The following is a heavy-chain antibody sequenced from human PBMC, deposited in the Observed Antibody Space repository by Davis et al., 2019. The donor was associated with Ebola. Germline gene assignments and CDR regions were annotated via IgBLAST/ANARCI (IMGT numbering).Heavy chain of an antibody. Sequence: GGSLRLSCETSGFNSNNYAMSWVRQAPGKGLEWVAAIGGDIATIYYADSVKGRFTISRDNSKNTLYLQMNSLRAEDTAVYYCARDDSDYDFWSGYYTGVDYWGQGTLVTVSS. J-gene: IGHJ4*02. CDR3: ARDDSDYDFWSGYYTGVDY. CDR1: GFNSNNYA. CDR2: IGGDIATI. D-gene: IGHD3-3*01. V-gene: IGHV3-23*01.